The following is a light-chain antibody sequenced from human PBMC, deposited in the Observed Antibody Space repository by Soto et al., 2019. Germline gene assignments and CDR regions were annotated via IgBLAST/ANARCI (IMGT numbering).Light chain of an antibody. V-gene: IGLV2-14*01. CDR3: NSYTTTITDV. J-gene: IGLJ1*01. Sequence: QSVLTQPASVSGSPGQSITISCTGTSSDVGSYNRVSWYQQPPGAAPKLIIYEVGNRPSGVSNRFSGSKSGNTASLTISGLQAEDEADYYCNSYTTTITDVFGTGTQLTVL. CDR1: SSDVGSYNR. CDR2: EVG.